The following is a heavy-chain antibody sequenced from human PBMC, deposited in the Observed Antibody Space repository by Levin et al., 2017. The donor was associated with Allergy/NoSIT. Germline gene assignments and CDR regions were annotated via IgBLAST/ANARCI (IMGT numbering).Heavy chain of an antibody. V-gene: IGHV3-30*03. CDR1: GFTLSSYG. Sequence: GGSLRLSCAASGFTLSSYGMHWVRQAPGKGLEWVAVISYDGSNKYYTDSVKGRFTISRDNSKNTLYLQMNSLRAEDTAVYYCAIILGYGDYESGAFDSWGQGTMVTVSS. CDR2: ISYDGSNK. D-gene: IGHD4-17*01. J-gene: IGHJ3*02. CDR3: AIILGYGDYESGAFDS.